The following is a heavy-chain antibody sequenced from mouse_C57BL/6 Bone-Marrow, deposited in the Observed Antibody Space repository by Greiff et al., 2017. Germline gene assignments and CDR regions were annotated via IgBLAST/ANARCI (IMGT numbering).Heavy chain of an antibody. J-gene: IGHJ3*01. CDR2: IYPGSGST. CDR1: GYTFTSYW. CDR3: ARGRDDYDERVWFAY. Sequence: QVQLQQPGAELVKPGASVKMSCKASGYTFTSYWITWVKQRPGQGLEWIGDIYPGSGSTNYNEKFKSKDTLTVDTSSSTAYMQLSRLTSEDSAVYYCARGRDDYDERVWFAYWGQGTLVTVSA. V-gene: IGHV1-55*01. D-gene: IGHD2-4*01.